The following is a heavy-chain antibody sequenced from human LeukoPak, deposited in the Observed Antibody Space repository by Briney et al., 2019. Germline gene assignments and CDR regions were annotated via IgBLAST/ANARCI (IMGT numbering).Heavy chain of an antibody. Sequence: GSLRLSCAASGLTFSNAWMSWIRQPPGKGLEWIGEINHSGSTNYNPSLKSRVTISVDTSKNQFSLKLSSVTAADTAVYYCARGIAVAGQSLQYYFDYWGQGTLVTVSS. CDR1: GLTFSNAW. CDR2: INHSGST. V-gene: IGHV4-34*01. J-gene: IGHJ4*02. CDR3: ARGIAVAGQSLQYYFDY. D-gene: IGHD6-19*01.